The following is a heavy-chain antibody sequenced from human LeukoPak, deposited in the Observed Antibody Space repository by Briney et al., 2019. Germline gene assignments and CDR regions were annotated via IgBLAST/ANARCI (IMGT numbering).Heavy chain of an antibody. D-gene: IGHD1-26*01. CDR1: GFTFSNYA. CDR3: AKESGSDYYFDY. J-gene: IGHJ4*02. CDR2: ISAGGGNT. V-gene: IGHV3-23*01. Sequence: GGSLRLYCAAAGFTFSNYAMTWVRQAPGKGLEWVSAISAGGGNTYYADSVRGRFTISRDNFKNTLYLQMNSLRAEDTAVYYCAKESGSDYYFDYWGQGTLVTVSS.